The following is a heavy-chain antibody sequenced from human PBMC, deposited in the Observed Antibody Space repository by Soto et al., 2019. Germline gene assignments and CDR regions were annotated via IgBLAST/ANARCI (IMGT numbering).Heavy chain of an antibody. Sequence: VGSLRLSCAASGFTFSSFGMNWVRQAPGKGLEWVSLISDSGGTTFHADSVKGRFSISRDNSKNTLYLQMNSLRGEDTAVYYCAKAARTTTLYNFDFWGQGTLVTVSS. CDR3: AKAARTTTLYNFDF. D-gene: IGHD1-1*01. CDR2: ISDSGGTT. CDR1: GFTFSSFG. V-gene: IGHV3-23*01. J-gene: IGHJ4*02.